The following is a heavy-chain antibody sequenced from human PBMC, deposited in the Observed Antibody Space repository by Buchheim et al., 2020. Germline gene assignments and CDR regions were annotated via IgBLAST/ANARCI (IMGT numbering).Heavy chain of an antibody. V-gene: IGHV3-23*01. D-gene: IGHD3-16*01. J-gene: IGHJ4*02. CDR1: GFTFTNYA. CDR3: AKAGEAGGGDY. Sequence: VQLLESGGGLVQPGGSLRLSCAASGFTFTNYAVSWVRQAPGKGLEWVSAISGNGGSTYYADSVKGRFTISRDNSKNTVSLQMNSLTTEDTAVYYGAKAGEAGGGDYWGQGT. CDR2: ISGNGGST.